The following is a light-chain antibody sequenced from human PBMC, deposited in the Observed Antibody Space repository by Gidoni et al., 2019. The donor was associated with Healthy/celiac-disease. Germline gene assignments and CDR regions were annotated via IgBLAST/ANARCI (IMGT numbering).Light chain of an antibody. J-gene: IGLJ2*01. CDR2: DVS. CDR1: SSDVGSYNY. CDR3: SSYTSSSTL. Sequence: QSALTQPASVSGSPGQSITISCTGTSSDVGSYNYVSWYQQYPGKAPKLIIYDVSNRPSGISNRFSGSKSGNTASLTISGLQAEDEADYYCSSYTSSSTLFGGGTKLTVL. V-gene: IGLV2-14*01.